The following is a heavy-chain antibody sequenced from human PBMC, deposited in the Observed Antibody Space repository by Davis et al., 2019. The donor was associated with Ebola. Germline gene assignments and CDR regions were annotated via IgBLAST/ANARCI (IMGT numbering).Heavy chain of an antibody. Sequence: PSETLSLTCAVYGGSFSGYYWSWIRQSPGKGLEWIGEINHSGSTNYNPSLKSRVTISVDTSKNQFSLKVSSVSAADTAVYYCARYTSKYYDFWSGSNPQYYYYGMDVWGQGTTVTVSS. CDR3: ARYTSKYYDFWSGSNPQYYYYGMDV. D-gene: IGHD3-3*01. CDR1: GGSFSGYY. CDR2: INHSGST. J-gene: IGHJ6*02. V-gene: IGHV4-34*01.